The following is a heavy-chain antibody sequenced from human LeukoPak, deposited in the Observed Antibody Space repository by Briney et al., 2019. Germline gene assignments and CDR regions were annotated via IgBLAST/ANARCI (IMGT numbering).Heavy chain of an antibody. CDR1: GYTFTGYG. CDR3: ARGFLGRNPVY. D-gene: IGHD2/OR15-2a*01. Sequence: ASVKVSCKASGYTFTGYGIHGVRQASGHGLEWLGWINPYTGNTDYIEKFQGRVTMTVNTSITTAYMELRSLRSEDTAVYYCARGFLGRNPVYWGQGTLVTVSS. J-gene: IGHJ4*02. V-gene: IGHV1-8*01. CDR2: INPYTGNT.